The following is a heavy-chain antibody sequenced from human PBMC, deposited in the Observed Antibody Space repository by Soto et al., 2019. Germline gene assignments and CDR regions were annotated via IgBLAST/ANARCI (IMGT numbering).Heavy chain of an antibody. Sequence: PGGSLRLSCEVSGFFFSDYAMHWVRQAPGKGLEWVAVISYDGSTKYYAGSVKGRFTISRDNSENRLVLQMNSLRPDDTAVYYCARQQDNSTTSSRFGYWGQGTVVPVSS. D-gene: IGHD2-2*01. V-gene: IGHV3-30-3*01. CDR1: GFFFSDYA. J-gene: IGHJ4*02. CDR3: ARQQDNSTTSSRFGY. CDR2: ISYDGSTK.